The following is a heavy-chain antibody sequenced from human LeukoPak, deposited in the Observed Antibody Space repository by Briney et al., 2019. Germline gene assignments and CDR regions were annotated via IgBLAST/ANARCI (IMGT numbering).Heavy chain of an antibody. CDR1: GYTFTGYY. CDR3: ARDMGGGGYDPLYYYYMDV. Sequence: ASVKVSCKASGYTFTGYYMHWVRQAPGQGLEWMGWINPNSGGTNYAQKFQGRVTMTRDTSISTAYMELSRLRSDDTAVYYCARDMGGGGYDPLYYYYMDVWGKGTTVTVSS. CDR2: INPNSGGT. D-gene: IGHD5-12*01. V-gene: IGHV1-2*02. J-gene: IGHJ6*03.